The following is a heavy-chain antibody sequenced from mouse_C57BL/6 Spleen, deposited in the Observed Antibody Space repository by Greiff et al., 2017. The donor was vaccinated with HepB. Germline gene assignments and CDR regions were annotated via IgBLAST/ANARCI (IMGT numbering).Heavy chain of an antibody. CDR1: GYAFSSSW. CDR3: ARGVTGRYYFDY. D-gene: IGHD4-1*01. Sequence: QVQLQQSGPELVKPGASVKISCKASGYAFSSSWMNWVKQRPGRGLEWIGRIYPGDGDTNYNGKFKGKATLTADKSSSTAYMQLSSLTSEDSAVYFCARGVTGRYYFDYWGQGTTLTVSS. J-gene: IGHJ2*01. CDR2: IYPGDGDT. V-gene: IGHV1-82*01.